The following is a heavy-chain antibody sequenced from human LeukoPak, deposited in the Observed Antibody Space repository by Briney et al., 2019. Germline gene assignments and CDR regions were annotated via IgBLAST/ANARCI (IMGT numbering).Heavy chain of an antibody. Sequence: PGGSLRLSCAASGVTLTNAWMSWVRQAPGKGLEWVSSIRGSSTSMYYADSVKGRFSISRDNAKNSLYLQMDSLRAEDTAVYYCARTPYCTNGICYNRYYFDFWGQGALVTVSS. CDR3: ARTPYCTNGICYNRYYFDF. D-gene: IGHD2-8*01. J-gene: IGHJ4*02. CDR1: GVTLTNAW. CDR2: IRGSSTSM. V-gene: IGHV3-21*01.